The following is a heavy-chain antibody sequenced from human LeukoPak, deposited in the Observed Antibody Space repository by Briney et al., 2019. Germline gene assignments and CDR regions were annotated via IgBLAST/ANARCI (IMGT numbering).Heavy chain of an antibody. CDR3: ARENPSGYYNRPIDY. V-gene: IGHV4-61*08. CDR1: GGSISSGGYY. CDR2: IYYSGSI. D-gene: IGHD3-22*01. J-gene: IGHJ4*02. Sequence: SETLSLTCTVSGGSISSGGYYWSWIRQPPGKGLEWIGDIYYSGSIKYNPSLKSRVTMSVDTSKNQFSLKLSSVTAADTAIYYCARENPSGYYNRPIDYWGQGTLVTVSS.